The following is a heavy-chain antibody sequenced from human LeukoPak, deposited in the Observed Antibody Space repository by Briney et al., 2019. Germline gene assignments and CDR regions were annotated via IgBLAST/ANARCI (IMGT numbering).Heavy chain of an antibody. CDR2: IRSKANSYAT. CDR1: GFTFSGSA. CDR3: TSPGAVMDV. V-gene: IGHV3-73*01. Sequence: PGGSLRLSCAASGFTFSGSAMHWVRQASGKGLEWVGRIRSKANSYATAYAASVKGRFTISRDDSKNTAYLQMNSLKTEDTAVYYCTSPGAVMDVWGKGTTVTVSS. D-gene: IGHD4/OR15-4a*01. J-gene: IGHJ6*03.